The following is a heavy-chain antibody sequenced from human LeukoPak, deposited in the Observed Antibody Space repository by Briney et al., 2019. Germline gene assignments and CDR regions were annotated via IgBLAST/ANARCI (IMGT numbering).Heavy chain of an antibody. J-gene: IGHJ4*02. V-gene: IGHV3-74*01. D-gene: IGHD3-10*01. CDR1: GFTFSSHW. CDR2: INSDGSTT. Sequence: GGSLRLSCTASGFTFSSHWMHWVRQAPGKGLVWVSRINSDGSTTSYADSVKGRFTISRDNAKNTLYLQMNSLRAEDTAVYYCARVAGYYGSGSYYSWGQGTLVTVSS. CDR3: ARVAGYYGSGSYYS.